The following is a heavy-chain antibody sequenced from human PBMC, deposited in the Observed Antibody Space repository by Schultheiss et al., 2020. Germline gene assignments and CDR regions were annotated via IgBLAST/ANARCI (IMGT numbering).Heavy chain of an antibody. V-gene: IGHV2-70*11. CDR2: IDWDDDK. D-gene: IGHD6-13*01. Sequence: TLSLTCTFSGFSLSTSGMCVSWIRQPPGKALEWLARIDWDDDKYYSTSLKTRLTISKDTSKNQVVLTMTNMDPVDTATYYCARSLQQELVNWGQGTLVTVSS. CDR1: GFSLSTSGMC. J-gene: IGHJ4*02. CDR3: ARSLQQELVN.